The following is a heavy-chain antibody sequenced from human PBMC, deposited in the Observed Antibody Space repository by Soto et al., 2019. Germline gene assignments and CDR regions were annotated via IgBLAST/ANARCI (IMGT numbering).Heavy chain of an antibody. CDR2: ISSSSSTI. CDR1: GFTFGSYS. J-gene: IGHJ4*02. D-gene: IGHD5-18*01. Sequence: GGSVRLSCAASGFTFGSYSMNWVRQAPGKGLEWVSYISSSSSTIYYADSVEGRFTISRDNAKNSLDLQMNSLRAEDTAVYYCAKDGGYSYGPYDYWGQGTLVTVSS. CDR3: AKDGGYSYGPYDY. V-gene: IGHV3-48*01.